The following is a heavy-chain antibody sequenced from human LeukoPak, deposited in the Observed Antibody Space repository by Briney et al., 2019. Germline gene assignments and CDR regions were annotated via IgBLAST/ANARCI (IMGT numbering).Heavy chain of an antibody. CDR2: TISRGTT. CDR3: AKCSTSAYTTGWCNWIDP. Sequence: GGSLRLSCVASGFTFTSDAMNWVRQAPGKGLEWVSSTISRGTTQYADSVKGRFTVSRDTSKNTLYLQMNSLRADDTAVYYCAKCSTSAYTTGWCNWIDPWGQGTLVTVSS. J-gene: IGHJ5*02. V-gene: IGHV3-23*01. CDR1: GFTFTSDA. D-gene: IGHD6-19*01.